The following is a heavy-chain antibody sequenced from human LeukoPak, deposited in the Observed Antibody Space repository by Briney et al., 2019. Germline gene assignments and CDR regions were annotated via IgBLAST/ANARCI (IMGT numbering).Heavy chain of an antibody. Sequence: SETLSLTCTVSGGSISSYYWSWIRQPAGKGLEWIGRIYTSGSTNYNPSLKSRVTMSVDTSKNQFSLKLSSVTAADTAVYYCAKQFQDIVVVVADWRLDAFDIWGQGTMVTVSS. CDR2: IYTSGST. CDR3: AKQFQDIVVVVADWRLDAFDI. D-gene: IGHD2-15*01. J-gene: IGHJ3*02. CDR1: GGSISSYY. V-gene: IGHV4-4*07.